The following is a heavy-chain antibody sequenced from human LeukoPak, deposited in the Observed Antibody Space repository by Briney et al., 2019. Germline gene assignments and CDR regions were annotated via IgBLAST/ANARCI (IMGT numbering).Heavy chain of an antibody. D-gene: IGHD2-21*01. V-gene: IGHV3-66*01. CDR2: IYSGGSK. J-gene: IGHJ4*02. Sequence: PGGSLRLSCAASGFTVSSNYMSWVRQALGKGLEWVSVIYSGGSKYYADSVKGRFTISRDNSKNTLYLEMNSLRVEDTAVYYCARALTRLWYFDYWGQGTLVTVSS. CDR3: ARALTRLWYFDY. CDR1: GFTVSSNY.